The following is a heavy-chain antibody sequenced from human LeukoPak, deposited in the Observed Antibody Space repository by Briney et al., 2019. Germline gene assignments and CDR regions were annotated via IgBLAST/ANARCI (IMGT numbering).Heavy chain of an antibody. CDR2: IYTSGST. J-gene: IGHJ4*02. Sequence: SETLSLICTVSGGSISSYYWRWIRQPPGKGLEWIGYIYTSGSTNFHPSLKSRVTISVDTSKNQFSLKLSSVTAADTAVYYCARLSRLVPDYDFWSGPKDYYFDYWGQGTLVTVSS. V-gene: IGHV4-4*09. CDR3: ARLSRLVPDYDFWSGPKDYYFDY. D-gene: IGHD3-3*01. CDR1: GGSISSYY.